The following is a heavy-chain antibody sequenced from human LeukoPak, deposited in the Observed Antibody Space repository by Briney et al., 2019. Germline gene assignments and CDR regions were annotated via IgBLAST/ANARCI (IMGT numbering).Heavy chain of an antibody. V-gene: IGHV3-74*01. CDR1: GFTFSSYW. CDR2: INGDGSST. CDR3: AKRSAKATGPTPLTDFDY. Sequence: QPGGSLRLSCAASGFTFSSYWMHWVRQPPGKGLVWVSRINGDGSSTSYADSVKGRFTISRDNAKNTLYLQMNSLRAEDTAVYYCAKRSAKATGPTPLTDFDYWGQGTLVTVSS. D-gene: IGHD1-14*01. J-gene: IGHJ4*02.